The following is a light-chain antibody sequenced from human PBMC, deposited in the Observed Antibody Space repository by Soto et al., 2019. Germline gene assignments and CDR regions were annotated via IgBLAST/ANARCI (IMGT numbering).Light chain of an antibody. CDR2: EVS. J-gene: IGLJ1*01. V-gene: IGLV2-14*01. CDR1: SSDVGGYNY. Sequence: QSALTQPASVSGSPGQAITISCTGTSSDVGGYNYVSWYQQHPGKAPKLMIYEVSNRPSGVSDRFSGSKSGNTASLTLSGLQAEDEADYYCTSYTSSSTPVFGTGTKLTVL. CDR3: TSYTSSSTPV.